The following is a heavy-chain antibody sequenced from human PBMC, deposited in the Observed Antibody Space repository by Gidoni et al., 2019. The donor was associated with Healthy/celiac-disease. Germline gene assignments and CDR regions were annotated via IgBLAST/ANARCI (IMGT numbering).Heavy chain of an antibody. CDR2: IYYSGST. Sequence: QLWESGPGLVEPSETMSRTCDAPGGSLSSYYWSWIRQPPGKGLEWIGYIYYSGSTNYNPSLKSRVTISVDTSKNQFFLKLSAVTAADTAVYYGARGDGYSSSWYYFDYWGQGTLVTVSS. D-gene: IGHD6-13*01. CDR1: GGSLSSYY. V-gene: IGHV4-59*01. CDR3: ARGDGYSSSWYYFDY. J-gene: IGHJ4*02.